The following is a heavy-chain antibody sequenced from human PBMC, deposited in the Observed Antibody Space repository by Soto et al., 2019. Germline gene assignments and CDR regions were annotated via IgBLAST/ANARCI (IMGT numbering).Heavy chain of an antibody. D-gene: IGHD3-22*01. V-gene: IGHV4-31*03. J-gene: IGHJ4*02. CDR1: GGSISSGGYY. Sequence: SETLSLTCTVSGGSISSGGYYWTRIRQHPGKGLEWIGYIYYSGGTYYNPSLKSRVTVSVDTSKNQFSLKLSSVTAADTAVYYCARRGTYYFDSSGYYYPFDYWGQGTLVTVSS. CDR3: ARRGTYYFDSSGYYYPFDY. CDR2: IYYSGGT.